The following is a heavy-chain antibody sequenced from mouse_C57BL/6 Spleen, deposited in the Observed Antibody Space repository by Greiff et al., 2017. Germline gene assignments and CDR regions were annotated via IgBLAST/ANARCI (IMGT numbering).Heavy chain of an antibody. J-gene: IGHJ1*03. CDR1: GFTFSDYY. CDR2: ISNGGGST. Sequence: EVKLVESGGGLVQPGGSLKLSCAASGFTFSDYYMYWVRQTPEKRLEWVAYISNGGGSTYYPDTVKGRFTISRDNAKNTLYLQMSRLKSEDTAMYYCARRRTAYYSNSWYFDVWGTGTTVTVSS. V-gene: IGHV5-12*01. D-gene: IGHD2-5*01. CDR3: ARRRTAYYSNSWYFDV.